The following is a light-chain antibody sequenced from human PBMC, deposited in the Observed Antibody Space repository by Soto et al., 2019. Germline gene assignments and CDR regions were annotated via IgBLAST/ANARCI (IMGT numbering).Light chain of an antibody. Sequence: EIXLTXSXXXXXLSPGEXATLSCRASQSVSTYLAWYQQKCGQAPRLLIYDASNRATGIPARFSGSGSGTDFTLTISSLEPEDFAVYYCQQRSNWPPTFGQGTRLEIK. CDR1: QSVSTY. CDR2: DAS. V-gene: IGKV3-11*01. CDR3: QQRSNWPPT. J-gene: IGKJ5*01.